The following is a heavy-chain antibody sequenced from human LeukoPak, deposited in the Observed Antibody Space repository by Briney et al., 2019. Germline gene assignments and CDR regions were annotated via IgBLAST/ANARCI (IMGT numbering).Heavy chain of an antibody. V-gene: IGHV3-21*01. CDR3: ASRTVTYAFDI. CDR2: ISSSSSYI. D-gene: IGHD4-17*01. CDR1: TFTFSTYW. Sequence: PGGSLRLSCSASTFTFSTYWMHWVRQAPGKGLVWVSSISSSSSYIYYADSVKGRFTISRDNAKNSLFLQTNSLRAEDTAVYYCASRTVTYAFDIWGQGTMVTVSS. J-gene: IGHJ3*02.